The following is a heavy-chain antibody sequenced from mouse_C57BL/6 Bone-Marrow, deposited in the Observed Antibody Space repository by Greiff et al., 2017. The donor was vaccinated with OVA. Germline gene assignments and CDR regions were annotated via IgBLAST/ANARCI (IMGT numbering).Heavy chain of an antibody. CDR3: TSGSSYPFWYFDV. J-gene: IGHJ1*03. CDR2: IDPENGDT. V-gene: IGHV14-4*01. CDR1: GFNIKDDY. D-gene: IGHD1-1*01. Sequence: EVHLVESGAELVRPGASVKLSCTASGFNIKDDYMHWVKQRPEQGLEWIGWIDPENGDTEYASKFQGKATITADTSSNTAYLQLSSLTSEDTAVYYCTSGSSYPFWYFDVWGTGTTVTVSS.